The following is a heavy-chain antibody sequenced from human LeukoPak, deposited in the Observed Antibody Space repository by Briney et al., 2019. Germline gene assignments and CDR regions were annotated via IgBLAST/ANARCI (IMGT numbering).Heavy chain of an antibody. D-gene: IGHD2-15*01. CDR1: GFNFSIHW. V-gene: IGHV3-7*01. Sequence: PGGSLRLSCAASGFNFSIHWMTWVRQAPGKGLEWVANIPDDGSETNYVDSVKGRFIISRDNAKNLLSLQMSSLREEDTALYYCARGWAAIPDWGQGTPVTVSS. J-gene: IGHJ1*01. CDR3: ARGWAAIPD. CDR2: IPDDGSET.